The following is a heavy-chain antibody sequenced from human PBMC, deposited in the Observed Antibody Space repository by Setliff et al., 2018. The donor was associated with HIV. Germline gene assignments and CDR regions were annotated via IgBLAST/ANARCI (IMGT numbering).Heavy chain of an antibody. D-gene: IGHD6-13*01. CDR1: GGSISSTNYY. V-gene: IGHV4-39*06. J-gene: IGHJ4*02. CDR2: IYYSGTT. Sequence: PSETLSLTCTVSGGSISSTNYYWGWLRQTSGKGLEWIGSIYYSGTTYYNPSLKSRVTMSVDTSTSRLTLKVHSVTAADTAMYYCARGSHGTSWTDYWGQGTLVTVSS. CDR3: ARGSHGTSWTDY.